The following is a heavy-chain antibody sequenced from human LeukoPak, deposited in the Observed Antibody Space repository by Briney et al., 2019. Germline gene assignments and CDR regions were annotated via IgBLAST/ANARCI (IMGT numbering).Heavy chain of an antibody. D-gene: IGHD4-11*01. J-gene: IGHJ4*02. CDR3: ARDPTTVTTIFDS. CDR1: GVSISAYY. Sequence: SETLSLTCSVSGVSISAYYWSWIRQSAGNRLEWIGRIYPGEGIYATATTSYNPSFKSRVTTSGDTSKNQLSLKLSSVTAADTAVYYCARDPTTVTTIFDSWGQGILVTVSS. V-gene: IGHV4-4*07. CDR2: IYPGEGIYATATT.